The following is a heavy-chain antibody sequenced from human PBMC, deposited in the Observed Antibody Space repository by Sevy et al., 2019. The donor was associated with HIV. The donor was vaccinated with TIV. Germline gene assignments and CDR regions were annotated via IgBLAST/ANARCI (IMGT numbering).Heavy chain of an antibody. D-gene: IGHD1-26*01. J-gene: IGHJ3*02. Sequence: GGSLRLSCAASGFTVSSNYMSWVRQAPGKGLEWVSVIYSGGSTYYADSVKGRFTISRDNSKNTLYLQMNSLRAEDTAVYYCARESGRIVGATTWRAFDIWGQGTMVTVSS. CDR3: ARESGRIVGATTWRAFDI. CDR1: GFTVSSNY. V-gene: IGHV3-53*01. CDR2: IYSGGST.